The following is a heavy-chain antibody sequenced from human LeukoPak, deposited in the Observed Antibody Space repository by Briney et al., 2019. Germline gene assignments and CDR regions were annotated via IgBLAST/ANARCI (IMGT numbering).Heavy chain of an antibody. J-gene: IGHJ4*02. V-gene: IGHV4-39*01. Sequence: SETLSLTCTVSGGSISSSSYYWGWIRQPPGKGLEWIGSIYYSGSTYYNPSLESRVTISVDTSKNQFSLKLSSVTAADTAVYYCARHGGVIFRQYWSQGTLVTVSS. CDR3: ARHGGVIFRQY. CDR2: IYYSGST. D-gene: IGHD3-10*01. CDR1: GGSISSSSYY.